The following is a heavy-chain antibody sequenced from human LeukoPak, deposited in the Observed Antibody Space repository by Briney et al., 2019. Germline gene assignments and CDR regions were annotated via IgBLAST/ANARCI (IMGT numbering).Heavy chain of an antibody. CDR2: INHSGST. V-gene: IGHV4-34*01. J-gene: IGHJ4*02. CDR3: AREGPDYGDYFPDY. CDR1: GGSFSGYY. Sequence: SETLSLTCAVYGGSFSGYYWTWIRQPPGKGLEWIGEINHSGSTNYNPSLKSRVTISVDTSKNQFSLKLSSVTAADTAVYYCAREGPDYGDYFPDYRGQGTLVTVSS. D-gene: IGHD4-17*01.